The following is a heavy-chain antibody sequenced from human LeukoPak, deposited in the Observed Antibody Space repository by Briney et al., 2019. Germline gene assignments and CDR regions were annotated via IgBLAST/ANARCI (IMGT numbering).Heavy chain of an antibody. CDR3: AIGYCSSTSCPPYDY. CDR1: GFTFDDYA. Sequence: GRSLRLSCAASGFTFDDYAMHWVRQAPGKGLEWVSAISGSGGSTYYADSVKGWFTISRDNSKNTLYLQMNSLRAEDTAVYYCAIGYCSSTSCPPYDYWGQGTLVTVSS. D-gene: IGHD2-2*01. V-gene: IGHV3-23*01. J-gene: IGHJ4*02. CDR2: ISGSGGST.